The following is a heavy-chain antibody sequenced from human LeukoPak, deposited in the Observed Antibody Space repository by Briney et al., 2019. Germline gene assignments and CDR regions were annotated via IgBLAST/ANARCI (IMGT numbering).Heavy chain of an antibody. CDR2: IYSGGST. CDR1: GFTVSSNY. Sequence: PGGSLRLSCAASGFTVSSNYMSWVRQAPGKGLERVSVIYSGGSTYYADSVKGRFTISRDNSKNTLYLQMNSLRAEDTAVYYCATIGEQQLVRYWGQGTLVTVSS. V-gene: IGHV3-53*01. CDR3: ATIGEQQLVRY. D-gene: IGHD6-13*01. J-gene: IGHJ4*02.